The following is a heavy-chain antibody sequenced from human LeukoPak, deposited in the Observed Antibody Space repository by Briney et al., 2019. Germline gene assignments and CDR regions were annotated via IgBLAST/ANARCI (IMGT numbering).Heavy chain of an antibody. V-gene: IGHV4-38-2*02. CDR3: ARVEGSRYSYGYDY. Sequence: PSETLSLTCTVSGDSISSNFYWGWIRQPPGKGLQWIGIIHHTGSTFYSPSLKSRLTISLDTSQNQFSLRLKSVTAADTAVYYCARVEGSRYSYGYDYWGRGTLVTVTS. J-gene: IGHJ4*02. CDR1: GDSISSNFY. CDR2: IHHTGST. D-gene: IGHD5-18*01.